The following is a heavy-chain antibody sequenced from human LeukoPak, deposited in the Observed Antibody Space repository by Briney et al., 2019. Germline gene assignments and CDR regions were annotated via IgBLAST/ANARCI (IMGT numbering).Heavy chain of an antibody. Sequence: SETLSLTCTVSGYSISSGYYWGWIRQPPGKGLEWIGSIYHSGSTYYNPSLKSRVTISVDTSKNQFSLQLSSVTAADTAVYYCASYGGGHIAALPSVGYGGQGTLVTVSS. CDR2: IYHSGST. J-gene: IGHJ4*02. CDR3: ASYGGGHIAALPSVGY. D-gene: IGHD6-25*01. CDR1: GYSISSGYY. V-gene: IGHV4-38-2*02.